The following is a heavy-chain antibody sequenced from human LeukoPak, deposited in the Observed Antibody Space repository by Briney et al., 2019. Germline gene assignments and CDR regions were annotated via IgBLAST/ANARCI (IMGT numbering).Heavy chain of an antibody. V-gene: IGHV3-66*01. J-gene: IGHJ3*02. Sequence: PGGSLRLSCATSGFTVSTNYMNWVRQAPGKGLEWVSVIYSGGSTYYADSVNTRFIISRDNFKNTLYLQMNSLRAEDTAVYYCARGYTNYGYVFDIWGQGTMVTVSS. CDR3: ARGYTNYGYVFDI. CDR2: IYSGGST. D-gene: IGHD4-11*01. CDR1: GFTVSTNY.